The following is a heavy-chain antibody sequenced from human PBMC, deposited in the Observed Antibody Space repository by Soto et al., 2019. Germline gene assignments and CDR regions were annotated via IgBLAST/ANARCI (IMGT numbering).Heavy chain of an antibody. CDR2: ISYDGSNK. Sequence: QVQLVESGGGVVQPGRSLRLSCAASGFTFSSYGMHWVRQAPGKGLEWVAVISYDGSNKYYADSVKGRFTSSRDNSKNPLYLQMNSLRAEDTAVYYCAKGPGDIVYGMDVWGQGTTVTVSS. D-gene: IGHD2-15*01. J-gene: IGHJ6*02. V-gene: IGHV3-30*18. CDR1: GFTFSSYG. CDR3: AKGPGDIVYGMDV.